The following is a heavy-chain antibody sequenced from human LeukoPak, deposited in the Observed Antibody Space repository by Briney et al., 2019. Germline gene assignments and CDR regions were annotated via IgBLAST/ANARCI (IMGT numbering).Heavy chain of an antibody. CDR1: GGTFSSYA. V-gene: IGHV1-69*05. J-gene: IGHJ4*02. CDR2: ITPIFGTV. CDR3: ARDTIERVAAAGTDY. Sequence: SAKVSCKASGGTFSSYALSWVRESPGQGLEWLGGITPIFGTVNYGQKFQGRLTMTTDESTSTAYMELSSLRSEDTAVYYCARDTIERVAAAGTDYWGQGTLVTVSS. D-gene: IGHD6-13*01.